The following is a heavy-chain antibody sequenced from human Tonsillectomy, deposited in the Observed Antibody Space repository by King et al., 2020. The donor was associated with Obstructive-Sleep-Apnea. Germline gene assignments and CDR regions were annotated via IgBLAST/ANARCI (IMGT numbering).Heavy chain of an antibody. CDR1: GFTLSDYY. J-gene: IGHJ4*02. V-gene: IGHV3-11*01. CDR3: AGDGPYASGWDFDS. D-gene: IGHD6-19*01. CDR2: ISSSGNTI. Sequence: VQLVESGGGLVRPGGSLRLSCAASGFTLSDYYMSWIRQVPGKGLEWISYISSSGNTIYPADSVKGRFTISRDNAKNSLYLQMNSLRAEDTAVYYCAGDGPYASGWDFDSWGQGTLVTVSS.